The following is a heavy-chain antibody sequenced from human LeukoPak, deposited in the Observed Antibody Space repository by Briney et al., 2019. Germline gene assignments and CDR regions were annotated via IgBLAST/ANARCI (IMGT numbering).Heavy chain of an antibody. CDR3: TREMYGDYFGAAPYYYMDV. V-gene: IGHV3-73*01. CDR2: IRSKANSYAT. CDR1: GFTFSGSA. J-gene: IGHJ6*03. D-gene: IGHD4-17*01. Sequence: GGSLRLSCAASGFTFSGSAMHWVRQASGKGLEWVGRIRSKANSYATAYAASVKGRFTISRDDSKNTAYLQMNSLKTEDTAVYYCTREMYGDYFGAAPYYYMDVWGKGTTVTISS.